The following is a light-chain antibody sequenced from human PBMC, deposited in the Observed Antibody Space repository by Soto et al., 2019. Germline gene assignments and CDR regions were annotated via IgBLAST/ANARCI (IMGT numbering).Light chain of an antibody. CDR1: HSLFDSDDGNTY. Sequence: DIVMTQTPLSLTVTPGERASISCRSSHSLFDSDDGNTYLDWYLQRTGQSPQILIYMLSHRASGVPDRLSGSGSDTDFKLKISRVEPEDVGVYYCMQRMKFPLTCGGGTKVDIK. J-gene: IGKJ4*01. CDR2: MLS. CDR3: MQRMKFPLT. V-gene: IGKV2-40*01.